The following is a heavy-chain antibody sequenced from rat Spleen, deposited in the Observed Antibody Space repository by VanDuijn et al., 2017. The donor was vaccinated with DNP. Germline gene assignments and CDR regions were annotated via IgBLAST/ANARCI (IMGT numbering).Heavy chain of an antibody. J-gene: IGHJ2*01. CDR1: GFTFSDYY. CDR2: ISYDGSST. Sequence: EVQLVESGGGLVQPGRSLKLSCAASGFTFSDYYMAWVRQIPMKGLEWVATISYDGSSTYYRDSVKGRFTVSRDNAKSTLYLQMDSLRSEDTATYYCARGGRSYFDYWGQGVMVTVSS. D-gene: IGHD1-11*01. CDR3: ARGGRSYFDY. V-gene: IGHV5-7*01.